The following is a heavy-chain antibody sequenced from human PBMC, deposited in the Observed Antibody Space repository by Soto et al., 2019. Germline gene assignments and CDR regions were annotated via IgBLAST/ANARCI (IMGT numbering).Heavy chain of an antibody. V-gene: IGHV5-51*01. D-gene: IGHD6-6*01. CDR1: GYSFTTYW. CDR2: IYPGDSDT. CDR3: ARHKKISDRQNYFGY. Sequence: GESLKISCKASGYSFTTYWIGWVRQVPGKGLEWMGIIYPGDSDTRYSPSFQGQVTISADKSISTAYLQWSSLKASDTAMYYCARHKKISDRQNYFGYWGQGSQVTVSS. J-gene: IGHJ4*02.